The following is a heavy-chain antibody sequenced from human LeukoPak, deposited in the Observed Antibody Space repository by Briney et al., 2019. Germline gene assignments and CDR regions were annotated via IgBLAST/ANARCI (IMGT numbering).Heavy chain of an antibody. CDR1: GFTFSSYS. V-gene: IGHV3-48*02. D-gene: IGHD3-22*01. CDR3: ASRYYDSSGYGHFDY. CDR2: ISSSSGTI. Sequence: GGSLRLSCAASGFTFSSYSMNWVRQAPGKGLEWVSYISSSSGTIYYADSVKGRFTISRDNAKNSLYLQMNSLRDEDTAVYYCASRYYDSSGYGHFDYWGQGTLVTVSS. J-gene: IGHJ4*02.